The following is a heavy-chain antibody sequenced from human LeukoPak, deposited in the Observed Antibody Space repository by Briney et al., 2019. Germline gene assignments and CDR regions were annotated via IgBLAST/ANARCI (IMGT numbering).Heavy chain of an antibody. CDR2: ISSSTSYI. V-gene: IGHV3-21*01. CDR3: ARAGGSTVSHSDY. Sequence: GGSLRLSCAASGFTVSFYAMGWVRQAPGKGLEWVSSISSSTSYIYYADSVKGRFTISKDNAKNSLYLQMNSLRAEDTAVYYCARAGGSTVSHSDYWGQGTLVTVSS. CDR1: GFTVSFYA. J-gene: IGHJ4*02. D-gene: IGHD4-17*01.